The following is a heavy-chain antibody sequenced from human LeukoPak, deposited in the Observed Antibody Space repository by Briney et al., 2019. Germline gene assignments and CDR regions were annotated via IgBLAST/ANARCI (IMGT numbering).Heavy chain of an antibody. CDR3: ARAPLGYCSGGSRLFDY. D-gene: IGHD2-15*01. V-gene: IGHV1-2*02. J-gene: IGHJ4*02. CDR1: GYTFTSYG. CDR2: INPNSGGT. Sequence: GASVKVSCKASGYTFTSYGISWVRQAPGQGLEWMGWINPNSGGTNYAQKFQGRVTMTRDTSISTAYMELSRLRSDDTAVYYCARAPLGYCSGGSRLFDYWGQGTLVTVSS.